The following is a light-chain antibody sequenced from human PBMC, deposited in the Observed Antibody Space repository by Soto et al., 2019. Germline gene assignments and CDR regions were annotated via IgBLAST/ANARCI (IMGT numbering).Light chain of an antibody. CDR1: SSNIGSQT. CDR2: SNN. Sequence: QSVLTRPPSASGTPGQRVTISCSGSSSNIGSQTVNWYQQLPGTAPKLLIYSNNQRPSGVPDRFSGSKSGTSASLAISGLQSEDEADYYCAAWDGSLNGVVFGGGTKLTVL. CDR3: AAWDGSLNGVV. J-gene: IGLJ2*01. V-gene: IGLV1-44*01.